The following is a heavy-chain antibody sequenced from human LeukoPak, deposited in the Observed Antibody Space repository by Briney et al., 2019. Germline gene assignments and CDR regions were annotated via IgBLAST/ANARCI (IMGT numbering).Heavy chain of an antibody. D-gene: IGHD1-26*01. CDR2: ISAYNGNT. CDR3: ARDLWSSGSYTLEYFQH. V-gene: IGHV1-18*01. J-gene: IGHJ1*01. Sequence: ASVKVSCKASGYTFTSYGINWVRQAPGQGLEWMGWISAYNGNTNYAQKLQGRVTMTTDTSTSTAYMELRSLRSDDTAVYYCARDLWSSGSYTLEYFQHWGQGTLVTVSS. CDR1: GYTFTSYG.